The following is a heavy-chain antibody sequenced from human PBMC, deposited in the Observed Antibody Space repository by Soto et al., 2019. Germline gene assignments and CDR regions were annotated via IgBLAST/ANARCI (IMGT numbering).Heavy chain of an antibody. CDR2: INPNSGGT. CDR1: GYTFTGYY. J-gene: IGHJ5*02. D-gene: IGHD2-2*01. Sequence: GASVKVSCKASGYTFTGYYMHWVRQAPGQGLEWMGWINPNSGGTNYAQKFQGWVTMTRDTSISTAYMELSRLRSDDTAVYYCARERSAVPAAKGTTRWFDPWGQGTLVTVSS. V-gene: IGHV1-2*04. CDR3: ARERSAVPAAKGTTRWFDP.